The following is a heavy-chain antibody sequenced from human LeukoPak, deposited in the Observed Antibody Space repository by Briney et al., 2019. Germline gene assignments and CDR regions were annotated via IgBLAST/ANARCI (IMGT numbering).Heavy chain of an antibody. D-gene: IGHD3-3*01. Sequence: SETLSVTCTVSGGSLTNYYWSWIRQPPGKGLEWIGEINHSGTTNYNPSLKSRVTMSLDTSKNQFSLRLNSVTAADTAVYYCARVPLRFLEPFDYWGQGTLVTVSS. J-gene: IGHJ4*02. V-gene: IGHV4-34*01. CDR3: ARVPLRFLEPFDY. CDR1: GGSLTNYY. CDR2: INHSGTT.